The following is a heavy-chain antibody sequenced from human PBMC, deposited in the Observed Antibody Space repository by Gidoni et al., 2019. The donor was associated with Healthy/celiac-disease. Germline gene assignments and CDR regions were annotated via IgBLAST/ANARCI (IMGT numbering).Heavy chain of an antibody. CDR1: GFNDSSDS. D-gene: IGHD2-2*01. CDR3: ARDRYCSSTSCYEWRGYYYYYGMDV. Sequence: EVQLVESGGGLVKPGGSLRLSCAASGFNDSSDSRKWVRQAPGKGLEGVSSISSSSSYIYYADSVKGRFTISRDNAKNSLYLQMNSLRADDTAVYYCARDRYCSSTSCYEWRGYYYYYGMDVWGQGTTVTVSS. J-gene: IGHJ6*02. V-gene: IGHV3-21*01. CDR2: ISSSSSYI.